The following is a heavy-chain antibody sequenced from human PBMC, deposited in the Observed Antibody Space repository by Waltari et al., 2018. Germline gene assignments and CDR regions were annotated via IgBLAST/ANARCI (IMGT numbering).Heavy chain of an antibody. Sequence: QVQLQQLGAGLLKPSETLSLTCAVYGGSFSGYYWSWIRQPPGKGLEWIGEINHSGSTNYNPSLKSRVTISVDTSKNQFSLKLSSVTAADTAVYYCARGQGGRTFDYWGQGTLVTVSS. J-gene: IGHJ4*02. CDR3: ARGQGGRTFDY. D-gene: IGHD1-1*01. CDR1: GGSFSGYY. V-gene: IGHV4-34*01. CDR2: INHSGST.